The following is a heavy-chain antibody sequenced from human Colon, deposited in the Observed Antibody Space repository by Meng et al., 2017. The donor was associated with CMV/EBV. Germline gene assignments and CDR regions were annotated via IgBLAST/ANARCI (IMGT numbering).Heavy chain of an antibody. D-gene: IGHD2-8*01. CDR2: ISFDSTDT. Sequence: LSCAVSGLTFSTSAMAWVRQAPGTGLQWLSTISFDSTDTWYADSVKGRFTISRDNSKNTLYLQINSLRAEDTAVYYCAKEEWYRFDYWGQGTLVTVSS. V-gene: IGHV3-23*01. J-gene: IGHJ4*02. CDR1: GLTFSTSA. CDR3: AKEEWYRFDY.